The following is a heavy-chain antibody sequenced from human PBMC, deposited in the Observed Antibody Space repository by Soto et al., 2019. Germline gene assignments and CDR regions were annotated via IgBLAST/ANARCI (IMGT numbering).Heavy chain of an antibody. CDR2: ISYDGSYK. J-gene: IGHJ4*02. V-gene: IGHV3-30*18. Sequence: QVQLVESGGGVVQPGRSLRLSCAASGFTFSSYGMHWVRQAPGKGLEWVAVISYDGSYKYYADSMKGRVTISRDNSKNTLYVKMTSLRAEDTAVYYCAKEGSVVATPPDFDYWGQGTLVTVSS. CDR3: AKEGSVVATPPDFDY. D-gene: IGHD5-12*01. CDR1: GFTFSSYG.